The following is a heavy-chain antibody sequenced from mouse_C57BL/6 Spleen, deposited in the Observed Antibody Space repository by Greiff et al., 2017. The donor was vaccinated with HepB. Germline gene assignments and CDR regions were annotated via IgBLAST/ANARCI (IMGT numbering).Heavy chain of an antibody. CDR1: GYTFTSYT. J-gene: IGHJ4*01. CDR3: ARFYYAMDY. CDR2: INPSSGYT. V-gene: IGHV1-4*01. Sequence: LVESGAELARPGASVKMSCKASGYTFTSYTMHWVKQRPGQGLEWIGYINPSSGYTKYNQKFKDKATLTADKSSSTAYMQLSSLTSEDSAVYYCARFYYAMDYWGQGTSVTVSS.